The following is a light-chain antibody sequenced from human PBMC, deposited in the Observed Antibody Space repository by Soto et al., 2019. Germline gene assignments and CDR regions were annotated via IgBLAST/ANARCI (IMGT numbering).Light chain of an antibody. J-gene: IGKJ1*01. CDR3: QHYNDYPWT. V-gene: IGKV1-5*03. CDR1: QSISDW. CDR2: KAS. Sequence: DTQMTQSPSTLSASVGDRVTITCRASQSISDWLAWYQQKPGKAPKLLIYKASTLESGVPSRFSGSGSGTKFTLTISSLQPDDFATYYCQHYNDYPWTFGQGTKVEIK.